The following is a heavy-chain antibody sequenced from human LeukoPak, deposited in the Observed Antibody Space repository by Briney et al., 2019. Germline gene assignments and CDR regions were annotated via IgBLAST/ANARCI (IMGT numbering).Heavy chain of an antibody. V-gene: IGHV3-11*01. D-gene: IGHD3-9*01. Sequence: GGSLRLSCAASGFTFSDYYMSWIRQAPGKGLEWVSYISSSGNTIYYADSVKGRFTISRDNAKNSLYLQMNSLRAEDTAVYYCARDGYDILTGYSYYYGMDVWGQGTTVTVS. J-gene: IGHJ6*02. CDR1: GFTFSDYY. CDR2: ISSSGNTI. CDR3: ARDGYDILTGYSYYYGMDV.